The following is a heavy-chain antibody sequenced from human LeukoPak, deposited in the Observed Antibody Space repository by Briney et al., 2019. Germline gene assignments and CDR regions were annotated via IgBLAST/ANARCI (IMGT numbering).Heavy chain of an antibody. CDR1: GGSISSSSYY. D-gene: IGHD4-23*01. J-gene: IGHJ4*02. CDR3: ARQVGAGRWSFDY. V-gene: IGHV4-39*01. Sequence: EPSETLSLTCTVSGGSISSSSYYWVWIRQPPGKGLEWIGSINYSGSTYYNPSLKSRVTISIDTSENQFSLKLASVTAADTAVYYCARQVGAGRWSFDYWGQGTLVTVSS. CDR2: INYSGST.